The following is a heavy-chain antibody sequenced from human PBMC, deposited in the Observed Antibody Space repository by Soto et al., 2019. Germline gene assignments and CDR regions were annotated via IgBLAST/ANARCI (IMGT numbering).Heavy chain of an antibody. CDR1: GGSFSGYY. V-gene: IGHV4-34*01. Sequence: SETLSLTCAVYGGSFSGYYWSWIRQPPGKGLEWIGEINHSGSTNYNPSLKSRVTISVDTSKNQFSLKLSSVTAADTAVYYCAARRLGYCINGVCYRYFQHWGQGTLVTVSS. CDR2: INHSGST. D-gene: IGHD2-8*01. CDR3: AARRLGYCINGVCYRYFQH. J-gene: IGHJ1*01.